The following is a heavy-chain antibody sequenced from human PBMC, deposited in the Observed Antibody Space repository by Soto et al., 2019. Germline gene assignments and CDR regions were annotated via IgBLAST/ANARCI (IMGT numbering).Heavy chain of an antibody. CDR2: INAGNGNT. D-gene: IGHD1-1*01. J-gene: IGHJ6*03. Sequence: ASVKVSCKASGYTFTSYAMHWVRQAPGQRLEWMGRINAGNGNTKYSQKFQGRVTITRDTSASTAYMELSSLRSEDTAVYYCARDHKAGTAPYYYMDVWGKGTTVTVSS. V-gene: IGHV1-3*01. CDR3: ARDHKAGTAPYYYMDV. CDR1: GYTFTSYA.